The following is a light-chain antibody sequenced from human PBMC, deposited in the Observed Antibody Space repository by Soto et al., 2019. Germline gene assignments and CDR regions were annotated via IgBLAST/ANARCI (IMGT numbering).Light chain of an antibody. Sequence: QSVLTQPRSVSGSPGQSVTISCTGTSSDIGTYNYVSWYQQHPGKAPKLMIYDVTKRPSGVPDRFSGSKSGNTASLTISGLQAEDEADYYCCSYAGSYNLWVFGTGTKLTVL. J-gene: IGLJ1*01. CDR1: SSDIGTYNY. V-gene: IGLV2-11*01. CDR3: CSYAGSYNLWV. CDR2: DVT.